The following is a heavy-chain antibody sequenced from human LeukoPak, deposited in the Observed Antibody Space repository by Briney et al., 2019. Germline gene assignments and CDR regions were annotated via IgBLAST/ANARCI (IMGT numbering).Heavy chain of an antibody. V-gene: IGHV4-61*05. D-gene: IGHD3-9*01. Sequence: SETLSLTCTLSGDYISSSNYYWGWIRQPPGKGLEWIGYIYYSGSTNYNPSLKSRVTISVDTSKNQFSLKLSSVTAADTAVYYCARGYYDILTDSYYFDYWGQGTLVTVSS. CDR2: IYYSGST. CDR1: GDYISSSNYY. CDR3: ARGYYDILTDSYYFDY. J-gene: IGHJ4*02.